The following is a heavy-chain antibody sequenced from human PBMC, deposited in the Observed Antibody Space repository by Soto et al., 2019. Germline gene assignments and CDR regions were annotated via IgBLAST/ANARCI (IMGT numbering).Heavy chain of an antibody. CDR2: ITWNGANT. CDR1: GFRSDEYN. Sequence: GGSLRLSCAASGFRSDEYNMHWVRQAPGKGLEWLSLITWNGANTYYADSVKGRFTISRDGTTKSVSLQMTSLKREDTGLYYCARETLSYGSALDVWGQGTTVTVSS. CDR3: ARETLSYGSALDV. D-gene: IGHD3-16*01. J-gene: IGHJ6*02. V-gene: IGHV3-43*01.